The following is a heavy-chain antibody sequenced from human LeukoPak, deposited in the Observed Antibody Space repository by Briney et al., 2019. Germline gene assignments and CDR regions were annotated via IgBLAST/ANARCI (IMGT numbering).Heavy chain of an antibody. D-gene: IGHD6-13*01. Sequence: SETLSLTCTVSGGSISSYYWGWIRQPPGKGLEWIGYIYYSGSTNYNPSLKSRVTISVDTSKNQFSLKLSSVTAADTAVYYCARLYSSSWFDYYYYGMDVWGQGTTVTVSS. CDR1: GGSISSYY. CDR3: ARLYSSSWFDYYYYGMDV. J-gene: IGHJ6*02. CDR2: IYYSGST. V-gene: IGHV4-59*01.